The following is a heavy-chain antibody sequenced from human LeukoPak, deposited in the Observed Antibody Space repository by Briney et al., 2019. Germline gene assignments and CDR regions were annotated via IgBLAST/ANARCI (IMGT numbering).Heavy chain of an antibody. D-gene: IGHD3-3*01. CDR2: SFYSGYT. J-gene: IGHJ6*02. CDR1: GGSISSRSHY. V-gene: IGHV4-39*01. CDR3: ARHCGALFGPKDV. Sequence: PSETLSLTCTVSGGSISSRSHYWGWIRQPPGTGLEWIGTSFYSGYTYYNPSLKSRVTISVDTSKNQFSLKLDSVTAADTAVYYCARHCGALFGPKDVWGRGTTVIVTS.